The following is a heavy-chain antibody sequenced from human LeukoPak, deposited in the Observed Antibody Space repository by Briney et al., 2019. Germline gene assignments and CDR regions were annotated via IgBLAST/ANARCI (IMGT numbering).Heavy chain of an antibody. CDR1: RLRPRTKY. Sequence: GGSLRLSCAPSRLRPRTKYISCVRQAPGKGLEWVSLIYSGGSSYYADSVKARFTISRDTSKNTLYLQMKNRTPWPAPVLYCGSRDLRDYLCFDCWGQGTLVTVSS. J-gene: IGHJ4*02. D-gene: IGHD2-15*01. CDR2: IYSGGSS. CDR3: GSRDLRDYLCFDC. V-gene: IGHV3-53*01.